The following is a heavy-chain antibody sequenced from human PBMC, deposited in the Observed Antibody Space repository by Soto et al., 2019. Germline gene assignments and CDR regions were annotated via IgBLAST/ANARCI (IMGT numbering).Heavy chain of an antibody. CDR2: IIPIFGTP. CDR3: AKFDYGDHVGWFDP. J-gene: IGHJ5*02. Sequence: QEELVQSAAEVKKPGSSVKVSCNASAGTVSNHAISWVRQAPGQGLEWMGGIIPIFGTPDYAQKFQGRVTITADTSSDTVYMELRSLRSEDTAVYYCAKFDYGDHVGWFDPWGQGTLVTVSS. CDR1: AGTVSNHA. D-gene: IGHD4-17*01. V-gene: IGHV1-69*06.